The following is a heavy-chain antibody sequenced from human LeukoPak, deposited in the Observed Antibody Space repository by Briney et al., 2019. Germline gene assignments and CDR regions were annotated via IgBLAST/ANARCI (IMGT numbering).Heavy chain of an antibody. CDR2: IYYNGNT. J-gene: IGHJ5*02. CDR3: ASSRGMGQFDP. D-gene: IGHD3-10*01. CDR1: GGSISTYY. V-gene: IGHV4-59*01. Sequence: TSETLSLTCTVSGGSISTYYWSWIRQPPGKGLEWIGYIYYNGNTNYNPSLKSRVTISVDTSKKQFSLRLSSVTAADTAVYYCASSRGMGQFDPWGQGTLVTVSS.